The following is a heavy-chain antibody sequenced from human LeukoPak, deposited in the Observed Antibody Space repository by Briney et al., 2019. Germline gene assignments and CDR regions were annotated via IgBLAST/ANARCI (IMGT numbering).Heavy chain of an antibody. CDR1: GDSVSSNIAA. CDR2: TYYRSKWYN. CDR3: AREEDSYYFDY. J-gene: IGHJ4*02. V-gene: IGHV6-1*01. Sequence: SQTLSLTCAISGDSVSSNIAAWHWIRQSPSRGLEWLGRTYYRSKWYNDYAVSVKSRVAINPDTSKNQFSLKLSSVTAADTAVYYCAREEDSYYFDYWGQGTLVTVSS.